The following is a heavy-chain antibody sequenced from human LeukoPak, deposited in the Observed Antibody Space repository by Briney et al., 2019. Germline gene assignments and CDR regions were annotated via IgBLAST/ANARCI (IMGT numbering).Heavy chain of an antibody. J-gene: IGHJ4*02. CDR2: ISYSGTT. Sequence: SETLSLTCTVSGGSISSYYWSWIRQPPGKGLEYIGYISYSGTTSYNPSLKSRVTISVDTSKNQFSLKLTSVTAADTAVYYCARDSADYGDYDYWGQGTLVTVSS. V-gene: IGHV4-59*01. CDR3: ARDSADYGDYDY. D-gene: IGHD4-17*01. CDR1: GGSISSYY.